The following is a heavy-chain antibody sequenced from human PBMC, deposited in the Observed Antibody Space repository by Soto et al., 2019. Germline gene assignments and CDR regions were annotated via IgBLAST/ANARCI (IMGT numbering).Heavy chain of an antibody. V-gene: IGHV1-69*06. CDR2: TIPMFGTT. CDR3: PSRGGFYGIEV. D-gene: IGHD3-10*01. Sequence: QVQLVQSGAEVKKPGSSVKVSCKASGGTFSSYAISWVRQAPGQGLEWMGGTIPMFGTTSYAERFQGRVTITADNSSSTAYMELRSLRSEDRAVDYCPSRGGFYGIEVWGHG. CDR1: GGTFSSYA. J-gene: IGHJ6*02.